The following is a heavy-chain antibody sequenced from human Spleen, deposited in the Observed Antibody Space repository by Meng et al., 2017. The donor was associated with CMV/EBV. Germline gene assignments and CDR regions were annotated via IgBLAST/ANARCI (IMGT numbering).Heavy chain of an antibody. CDR1: GFTFSSYN. CDR2: ISSSSSYI. CDR3: ARGSSTREGWFDP. Sequence: AASGFTFSSYNMNWVRQAPGKGLEWVSSISSSSSYIYYADSVKGRFTISRDNAKNSLYLQMNSLRAEDTAVYYCARGSSTREGWFDPWGQGTLVTVSS. J-gene: IGHJ5*02. V-gene: IGHV3-21*01. D-gene: IGHD2-2*01.